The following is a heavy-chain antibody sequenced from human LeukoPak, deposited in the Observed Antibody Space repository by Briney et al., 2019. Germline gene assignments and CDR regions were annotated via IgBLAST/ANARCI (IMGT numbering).Heavy chain of an antibody. D-gene: IGHD3-3*01. J-gene: IGHJ2*01. CDR2: IYYSGST. CDR3: ARDWSRGVFKPWYFDL. Sequence: SETLSLTCTVSGGSISSGDYYWSWIRQPPGEGLEWIGYIYYSGSTYYNPSLKSRVTISVDTSKNQFSLKLSSVTAADTAVYYCARDWSRGVFKPWYFDLWGRGTLVTVSS. V-gene: IGHV4-30-4*01. CDR1: GGSISSGDYY.